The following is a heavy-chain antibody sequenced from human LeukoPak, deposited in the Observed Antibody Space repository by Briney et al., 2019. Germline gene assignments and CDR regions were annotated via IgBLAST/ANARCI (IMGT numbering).Heavy chain of an antibody. CDR1: GYTFSSHG. CDR3: ARANVNYYYYMDV. J-gene: IGHJ6*03. Sequence: ASVKVSCKASGYTFSSHGISWVRQAPGQGLEWMGWISVFNGYTHYAQKLQGRVTMTTDTSTSTAYMELRSLRSEDTAVYYCARANVNYYYYMDVWGKGTTVTVSS. CDR2: ISVFNGYT. V-gene: IGHV1-18*01.